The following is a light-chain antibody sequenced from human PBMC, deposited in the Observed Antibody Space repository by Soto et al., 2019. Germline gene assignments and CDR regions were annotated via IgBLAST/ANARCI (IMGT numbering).Light chain of an antibody. CDR1: SSNIGAGYD. Sequence: QSVLTQPPSVSGAPGQRVTISCTGSSSNIGAGYDVHWYQQLPGTAPKLLIYKNDQRPSGVPDRFSGSKSGTSASLAITGLRSEDEADYYCAVWDGGLSSSWVFGGGTKLTVL. CDR3: AVWDGGLSSSWV. V-gene: IGLV1-40*01. CDR2: KND. J-gene: IGLJ3*02.